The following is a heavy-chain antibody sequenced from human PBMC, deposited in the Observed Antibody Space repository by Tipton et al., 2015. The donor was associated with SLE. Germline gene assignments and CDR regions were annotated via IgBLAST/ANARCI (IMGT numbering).Heavy chain of an antibody. V-gene: IGHV3-21*01. Sequence: SLRLSCAASGFTFSSYSLNWVRQAPGKGLEWVSSISISGSGGSTYYADSVKGRFTISRDNAKNTLYLQMNGLRAEDSAVYYCVRGKLLLGYWGQGALVTVSS. CDR3: VRGKLLLGY. J-gene: IGHJ4*02. D-gene: IGHD2-15*01. CDR1: GFTFSSYS. CDR2: ISISGSGGST.